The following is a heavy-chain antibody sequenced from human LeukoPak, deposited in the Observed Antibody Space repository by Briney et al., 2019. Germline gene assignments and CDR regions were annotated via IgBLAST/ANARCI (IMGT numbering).Heavy chain of an antibody. V-gene: IGHV4-39*01. CDR2: IHYSGDA. D-gene: IGHD6-19*01. CDR3: ARQPEGGTYIGTFDI. Sequence: SETLSLTCTVSGGSIIIDNYYWAWIRQPPGKGLEWIGSIHYSGDAYYNPSLKSRVTISVDTSKNQFSLKLSSVTAADTALYYCARQPEGGTYIGTFDIWGQGTMVTVSS. CDR1: GGSIIIDNYY. J-gene: IGHJ3*02.